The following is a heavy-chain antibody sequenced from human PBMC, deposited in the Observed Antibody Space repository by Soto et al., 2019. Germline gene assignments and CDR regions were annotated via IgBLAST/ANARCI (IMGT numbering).Heavy chain of an antibody. V-gene: IGHV5-51*01. CDR3: ARRLIAGFRDAFDV. CDR1: GFRFTDYY. D-gene: IGHD3-16*01. J-gene: IGHJ3*01. Sequence: LGESLKISCKGSGFRFTDYYIAWVRQMPGKGLEWMGMVYAANSAPEYGPSFQGQVTISADKSITTAFLQWSSLKASDTATYYCARRLIAGFRDAFDVWGPGTMVTVSS. CDR2: VYAANSAP.